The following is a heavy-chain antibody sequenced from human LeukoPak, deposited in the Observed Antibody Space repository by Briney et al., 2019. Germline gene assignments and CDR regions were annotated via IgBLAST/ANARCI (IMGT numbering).Heavy chain of an antibody. Sequence: PGGSLRLSCAASGFSFSDYSMTWVRQAPGKGLEWVSSISSSGSYILYADSVEGRFTISRDNAKNSLYLQMNSLRAEDTAVYSCAREGATEKTVDYWGQGTLVTVSS. CDR1: GFSFSDYS. D-gene: IGHD1-26*01. CDR3: AREGATEKTVDY. CDR2: ISSSGSYI. V-gene: IGHV3-21*01. J-gene: IGHJ4*02.